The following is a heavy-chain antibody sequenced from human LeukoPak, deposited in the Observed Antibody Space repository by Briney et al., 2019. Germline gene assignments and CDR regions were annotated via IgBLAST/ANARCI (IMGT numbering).Heavy chain of an antibody. Sequence: GGSLRLSCAASGFTVSSNYMSWVRQAPGKGLEWVSSISSSSSYIYYADSVKGRFTISRDNAKNSLYLQMNSLRAEDTAVYYCARFIVGATNWFDPWGQGTLVTVSS. CDR3: ARFIVGATNWFDP. CDR1: GFTVSSNY. V-gene: IGHV3-21*01. CDR2: ISSSSSYI. D-gene: IGHD1-26*01. J-gene: IGHJ5*02.